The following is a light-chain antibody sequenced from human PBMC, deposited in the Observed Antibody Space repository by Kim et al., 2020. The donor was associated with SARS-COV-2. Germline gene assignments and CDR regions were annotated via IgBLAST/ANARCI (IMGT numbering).Light chain of an antibody. CDR2: VNSDGSH. V-gene: IGLV4-69*01. J-gene: IGLJ3*02. CDR1: SGHSTYA. Sequence: ASVKLTCTLSSGHSTYAIEWHQQQPEKGPRYLMKVNSDGSHKKGDGIPDRFSGSSSGAERYLTISSLQSEDEADYYCQTWGTGIRVFGGGTQLTVL. CDR3: QTWGTGIRV.